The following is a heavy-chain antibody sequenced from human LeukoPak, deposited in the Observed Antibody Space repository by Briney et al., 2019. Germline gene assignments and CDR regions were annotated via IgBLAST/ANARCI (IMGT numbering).Heavy chain of an antibody. CDR2: IYYSGST. J-gene: IGHJ4*02. CDR1: GGSISSSSYY. CDR3: ARDERMITFGGVIVIPFDY. Sequence: PSETLSLTCTVPGGSISSSSYYWGWIRQSPGKGLEWIGSIYYSGSTYYNPSLKSRVTISVDTSKNQFSLKLSSVTAADTAVYYCARDERMITFGGVIVIPFDYWGQGTLVTVSS. D-gene: IGHD3-16*02. V-gene: IGHV4-39*07.